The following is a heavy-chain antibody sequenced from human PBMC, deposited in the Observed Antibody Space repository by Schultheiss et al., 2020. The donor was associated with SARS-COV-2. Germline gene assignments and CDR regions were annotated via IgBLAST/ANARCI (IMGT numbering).Heavy chain of an antibody. Sequence: GGSLRLSCAASRFTFSSYGMNWVRQAPGKGLEWVSSISSSSSYIYYADSVKGRFTISRDNAKNSLYLQMNSLRAEDTALYYCARHSVGYYHADYWGQGTLVTVSS. J-gene: IGHJ4*02. CDR1: RFTFSSYG. V-gene: IGHV3-21*01. D-gene: IGHD3-22*01. CDR3: ARHSVGYYHADY. CDR2: ISSSSSYI.